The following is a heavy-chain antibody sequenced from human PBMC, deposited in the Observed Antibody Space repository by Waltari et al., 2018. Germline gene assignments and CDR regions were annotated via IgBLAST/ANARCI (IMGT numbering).Heavy chain of an antibody. CDR2: INTNTGNP. V-gene: IGHV7-4-1*04. J-gene: IGHJ6*02. CDR3: ARGAAAGKTRDNYYGMDV. D-gene: IGHD6-13*01. CDR1: GYTFTSYA. Sequence: QVQLVQSGSELKKPGASVKVSCRASGYTFTSYAVNWVRQPPGQGLERLGWINTNTGNPTYAQGFTGRFVFSVDASVSMAYQQISSLKAEETAVYYGARGAAAGKTRDNYYGMDVWGQGTTVTVSS.